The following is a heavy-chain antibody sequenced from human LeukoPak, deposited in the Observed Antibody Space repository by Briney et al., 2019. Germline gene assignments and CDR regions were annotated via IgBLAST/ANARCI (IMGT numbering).Heavy chain of an antibody. V-gene: IGHV5-51*01. J-gene: IGHJ4*02. Sequence: GESLKISCKAYGYSFFSNYWIAWVRQMPGKGLEWMGILYPGDSDSRYSPSFQGQVTISADRSISTAYLHWSSLKVSDTGMYYCARASRDGYNQNFDYWGQGTLVTVSS. CDR1: GYSFFSNYW. CDR2: LYPGDSDS. D-gene: IGHD5-24*01. CDR3: ARASRDGYNQNFDY.